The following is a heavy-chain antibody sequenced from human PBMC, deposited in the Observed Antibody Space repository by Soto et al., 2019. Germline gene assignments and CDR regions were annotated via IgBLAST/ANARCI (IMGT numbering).Heavy chain of an antibody. D-gene: IGHD2-2*01. CDR3: AKDRAIYANYYYGMDV. V-gene: IGHV3-23*01. J-gene: IGHJ6*02. Sequence: EVQLLESGGGSVQPGGSLRLSCAASGFTFSSYAMSWVRQAPGKGLEWVSAISGSGGSTYYADSVKGRFTISRDNSKNTLYLQMNSLRAEDTAVYYCAKDRAIYANYYYGMDVWGQGTTVTVSS. CDR2: ISGSGGST. CDR1: GFTFSSYA.